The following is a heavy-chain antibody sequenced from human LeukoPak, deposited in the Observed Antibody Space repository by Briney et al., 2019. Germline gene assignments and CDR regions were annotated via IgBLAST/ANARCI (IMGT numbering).Heavy chain of an antibody. J-gene: IGHJ6*02. V-gene: IGHV4-31*03. Sequence: SQTLSLTCTVSGGSISSGGYYWSWIRQHPGKGLEWIGYIYYSGSTYYNPSLKSRVSISVDTSKNQFSLKLSSVTAADTAVYYCASASPYYYDSSGYSRYGMDVRGQGTTVTVSS. CDR1: GGSISSGGYY. D-gene: IGHD3-22*01. CDR3: ASASPYYYDSSGYSRYGMDV. CDR2: IYYSGST.